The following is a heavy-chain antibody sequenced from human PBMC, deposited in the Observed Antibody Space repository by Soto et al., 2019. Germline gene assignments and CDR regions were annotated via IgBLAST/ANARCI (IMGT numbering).Heavy chain of an antibody. J-gene: IGHJ3*02. CDR3: AKVMTTVNTWRDPFDI. CDR2: ISASGGST. D-gene: IGHD4-17*01. Sequence: EVQLLESGGGLVQPGGSLRLSCAASGFTFSSYAMSWVRQAPGKGLEWVSGISASGGSTNYADSVKGRFTVSGDNFKNTLYLQMNSLRAEDTAVYYCAKVMTTVNTWRDPFDIWGQGTMVTVSS. V-gene: IGHV3-23*01. CDR1: GFTFSSYA.